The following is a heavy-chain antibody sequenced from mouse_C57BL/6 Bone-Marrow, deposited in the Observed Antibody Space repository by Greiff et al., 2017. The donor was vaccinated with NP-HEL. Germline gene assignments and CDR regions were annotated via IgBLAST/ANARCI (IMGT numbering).Heavy chain of an antibody. CDR2: ISDGGSYT. CDR1: GFTFSSYA. J-gene: IGHJ2*01. D-gene: IGHD2-14*01. Sequence: EVKVVESGGGLVKPGGSLKLSCAASGFTFSSYAMSWVRQTPEKRLEWVATISDGGSYTYYPDNVKGRFTISRDNAKNNLYLQMSHLKSEDTAMYYCARFWYVFFDYWGQGTTLTVSS. V-gene: IGHV5-4*03. CDR3: ARFWYVFFDY.